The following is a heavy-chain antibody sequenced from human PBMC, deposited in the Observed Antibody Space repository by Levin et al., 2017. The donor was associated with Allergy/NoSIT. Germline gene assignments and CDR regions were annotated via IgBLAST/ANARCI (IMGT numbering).Heavy chain of an antibody. D-gene: IGHD5-24*01. V-gene: IGHV3-9*01. CDR1: GFSFDDYA. CDR2: ISWDSRSL. CDR3: AKGYGYIFYYYALDV. Sequence: PGGSLRLSCEASGFSFDDYAMHWVRQAPGKGLEWVSGISWDSRSLGYAESVKGRFTISRDNARNSLYLQLNSLGPEDTALDYCAKGYGYIFYYYALDVWGQGTTVTVSS. J-gene: IGHJ6*02.